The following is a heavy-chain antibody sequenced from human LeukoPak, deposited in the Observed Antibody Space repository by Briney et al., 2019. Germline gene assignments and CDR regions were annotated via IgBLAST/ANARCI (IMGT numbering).Heavy chain of an antibody. J-gene: IGHJ4*02. V-gene: IGHV3-23*01. D-gene: IGHD3-22*01. Sequence: QSGGSLRLSCAASEFTFSSYAMQWVRQAPGKGLEWVSGISASGGSTYYADSVKGRFTISRDNGKNSLYLQMNSLRAEDTAVYYCARDHYYDSSGNYYGGYYFDYWGQGTLVTVSS. CDR3: ARDHYYDSSGNYYGGYYFDY. CDR2: ISASGGST. CDR1: EFTFSSYA.